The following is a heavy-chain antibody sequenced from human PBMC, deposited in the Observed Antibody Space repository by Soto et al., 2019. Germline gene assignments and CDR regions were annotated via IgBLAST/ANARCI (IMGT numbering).Heavy chain of an antibody. V-gene: IGHV1-69*13. D-gene: IGHD3-22*01. J-gene: IGHJ5*02. Sequence: SVKVSCKASGATFNSYDINWVRQAPGQGLEWMGGIIPIVEAPKYAQKFQGRVTITADESTNTVYMELSSLRSEDTAMYYCARLSRPNYYDTSGFFKDNWFDPWGQGTLVTVSS. CDR2: IIPIVEAP. CDR1: GATFNSYD. CDR3: ARLSRPNYYDTSGFFKDNWFDP.